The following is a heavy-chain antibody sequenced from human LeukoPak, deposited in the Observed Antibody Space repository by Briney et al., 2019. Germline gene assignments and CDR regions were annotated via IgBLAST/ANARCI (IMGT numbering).Heavy chain of an antibody. CDR2: IYYSGSA. J-gene: IGHJ4*02. V-gene: IGHV4-59*01. CDR3: ARDRDSSGWFDY. CDR1: GGSISGFY. D-gene: IGHD6-19*01. Sequence: ASETLSLTCTVSGGSISGFYWGWIRQPPGKGLEWIGFIYYSGSANYNPSLKSRVTMSVDTSKNQFSLKLRSVTAADTAFYYCARDRDSSGWFDYWGQGTLVTVSS.